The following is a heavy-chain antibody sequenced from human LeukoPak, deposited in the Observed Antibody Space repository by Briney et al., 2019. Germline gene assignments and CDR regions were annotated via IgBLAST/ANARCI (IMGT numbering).Heavy chain of an antibody. V-gene: IGHV3-66*01. CDR2: IYTGGGT. CDR1: GXTVSSNH. CDR3: ASLPVGVDY. D-gene: IGHD1-26*01. Sequence: PGGSLRLSCAASGXTVSSNHMSWVRQAPGEGLEWVSAIYTGGGTYYADSVKGRFTISRDNSKNTLHLQMNSLRAEDTAVYYCASLPVGVDYWGQGTLVTVSS. J-gene: IGHJ4*02.